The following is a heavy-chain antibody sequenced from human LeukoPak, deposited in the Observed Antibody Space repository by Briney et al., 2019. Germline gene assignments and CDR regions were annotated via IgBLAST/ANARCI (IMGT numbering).Heavy chain of an antibody. CDR2: ISSSGSTI. Sequence: PGGSLRLSCAASGFTFSSYSMNWVRQAPGKGLEWVSYISSSGSTIYYADSVKGRFTISRDNAKNSLYLQMNSLRAEDTAVYYCARLGGFYYYYYMDVWGKGTTVTVSS. CDR1: GFTFSSYS. V-gene: IGHV3-48*04. D-gene: IGHD5-12*01. J-gene: IGHJ6*03. CDR3: ARLGGFYYYYYMDV.